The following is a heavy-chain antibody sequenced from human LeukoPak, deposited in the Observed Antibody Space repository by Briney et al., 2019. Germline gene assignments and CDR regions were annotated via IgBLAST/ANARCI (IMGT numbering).Heavy chain of an antibody. Sequence: SETLSLTCAVYGGSFSGYYWSRIRQPPGKGLEWIGEINHSGSTNYNPSLKSRVTISVDTSKNQFSLKLSSVTAADTAVYYCARAPTWSPGYCFDYWGQGTLVTVSS. CDR2: INHSGST. V-gene: IGHV4-34*01. CDR3: ARAPTWSPGYCFDY. D-gene: IGHD2-15*01. J-gene: IGHJ4*02. CDR1: GGSFSGYY.